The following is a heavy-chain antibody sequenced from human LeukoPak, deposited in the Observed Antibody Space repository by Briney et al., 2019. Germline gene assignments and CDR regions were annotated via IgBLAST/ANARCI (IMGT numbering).Heavy chain of an antibody. CDR1: GFTFGNYE. D-gene: IGHD5-18*01. Sequence: GGSLRLSCAASGFTFGNYEFNWVRQAPGKGLEWVSYISSSGRNIYYADSVKGRFTISRDNAKNSLYLQMNSLRAEDTAVYYCARDLVQLWSKDFWGQGTLVAVTS. CDR3: ARDLVQLWSKDF. J-gene: IGHJ4*02. CDR2: ISSSGRNI. V-gene: IGHV3-48*03.